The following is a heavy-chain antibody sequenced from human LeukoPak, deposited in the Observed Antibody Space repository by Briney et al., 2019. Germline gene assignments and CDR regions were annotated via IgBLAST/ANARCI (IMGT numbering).Heavy chain of an antibody. CDR1: GYTFTSYG. J-gene: IGHJ4*02. V-gene: IGHV1-18*01. CDR3: ARAPVDTSMVDY. Sequence: ASVKVSCKASGYTFTSYGISWVRQAPGQGLEWMGWTSAYNGNTSYAQKLQGRVTMTTDTSTSTAYMELRSLRSDDTAVYYCARAPVDTSMVDYWGQGTLVTVSS. D-gene: IGHD5-18*01. CDR2: TSAYNGNT.